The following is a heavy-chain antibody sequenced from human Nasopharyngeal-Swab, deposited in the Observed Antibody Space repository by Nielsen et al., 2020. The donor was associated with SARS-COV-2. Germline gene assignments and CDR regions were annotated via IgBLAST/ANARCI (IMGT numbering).Heavy chain of an antibody. D-gene: IGHD6-25*01. J-gene: IGHJ4*02. CDR3: ARDQEGIAA. CDR1: GDSISYSY. Sequence: SETLSLTCTVSGDSISYSYWSWIRQPPGKGLEWIGYIYYSGSTYYNPSLKSRVTISVDTSKNQFSLKLSSVTAADTAVYYCARDQEGIAAWGQGTLVTVSS. V-gene: IGHV4-59*12. CDR2: IYYSGST.